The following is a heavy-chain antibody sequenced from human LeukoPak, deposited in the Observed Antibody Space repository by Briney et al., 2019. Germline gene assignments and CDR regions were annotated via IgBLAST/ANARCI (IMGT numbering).Heavy chain of an antibody. CDR1: GFTYNNFG. Sequence: GGSLRLSCAASGFTYNNFGMHGVRQAPGKGLEWVSFIGYEGVHKYYADSVKCRFTISKDNSKATLYLQMNSLRPEDTAVYYCAKDLHGGYSSDYWGQGTLVTVFS. D-gene: IGHD4-23*01. CDR3: AKDLHGGYSSDY. CDR2: IGYEGVHK. J-gene: IGHJ4*02. V-gene: IGHV3-30*02.